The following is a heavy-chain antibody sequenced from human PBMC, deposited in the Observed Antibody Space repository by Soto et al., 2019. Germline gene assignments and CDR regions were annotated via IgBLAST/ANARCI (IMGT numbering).Heavy chain of an antibody. J-gene: IGHJ6*02. CDR1: GYIFRYYW. CDR3: ARHRRDSSGCDYFHAMDV. Sequence: GESLRISWQGSGYIFRYYWIAWVHQMPGRGLEWLGLIYPEASETKISPSLQGRVTMSVDKSINTAYVQWSSLEASDTAIYYCARHRRDSSGCDYFHAMDVWGPGTAVTVS. V-gene: IGHV5-51*07. CDR2: IYPEASET. D-gene: IGHD5-18*01.